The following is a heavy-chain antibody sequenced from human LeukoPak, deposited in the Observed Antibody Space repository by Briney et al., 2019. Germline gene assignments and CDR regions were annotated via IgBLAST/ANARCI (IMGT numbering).Heavy chain of an antibody. V-gene: IGHV1-18*01. J-gene: IGHJ4*02. CDR3: ARSSSFGVELFDY. Sequence: ASVKVSCKASGYKFTNYGISWVRQAPGQGLEWMGWISPYNGNTIYAQKLQGRVTMTTDTSTSTAYMELRSLRSDDTAVYYCARSSSFGVELFDYWGQGTLVTVSS. CDR2: ISPYNGNT. CDR1: GYKFTNYG. D-gene: IGHD6-13*01.